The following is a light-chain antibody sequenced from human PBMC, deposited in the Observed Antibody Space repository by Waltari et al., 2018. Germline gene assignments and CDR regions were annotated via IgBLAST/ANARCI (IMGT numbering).Light chain of an antibody. CDR2: DDS. Sequence: SYVLTQPASVSVAPGKTARITCEGNNIGGKTVHWYQLRPGQAPVLVVHDDSDRPSGIPERFSGSKSGNTATLTISGVEVGDEGDYYCQVWEGSSDLYVFGTGTAVSV. CDR3: QVWEGSSDLYV. V-gene: IGLV3-21*03. CDR1: NIGGKT. J-gene: IGLJ1*01.